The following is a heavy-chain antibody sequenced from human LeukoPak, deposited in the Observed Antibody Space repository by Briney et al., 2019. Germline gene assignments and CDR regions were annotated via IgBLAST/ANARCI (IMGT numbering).Heavy chain of an antibody. Sequence: GVSLRRSCAASGITVSSNYMSWVRQAPGKGLEWVSVIYSGGNTYYADSVKGRFTIFRDNSKNTLYLQMDSLRAEDTAVYYCARDRSRDCSSSSCYFDAFDIWGQGTMVTVSS. D-gene: IGHD2-15*01. CDR3: ARDRSRDCSSSSCYFDAFDI. CDR2: IYSGGNT. V-gene: IGHV3-66*01. J-gene: IGHJ3*02. CDR1: GITVSSNY.